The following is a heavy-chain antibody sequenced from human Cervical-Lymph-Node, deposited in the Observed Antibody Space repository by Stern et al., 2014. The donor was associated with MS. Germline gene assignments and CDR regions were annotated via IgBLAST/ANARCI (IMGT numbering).Heavy chain of an antibody. CDR1: GYTFTSYG. D-gene: IGHD3-9*01. CDR3: ARVMPTYYDILTGYTGGTWFDP. CDR2: ISAYNGNT. J-gene: IGHJ5*02. V-gene: IGHV1-18*01. Sequence: VQLVESGAEVKKPGASVKVSCKASGYTFTSYGISWVRQAPGQGLEWMGWISAYNGNTNYAQKLQGRVTMTTDTSTSTAYMELRILRSDDTAVYYCARVMPTYYDILTGYTGGTWFDPWGQGTLVTVSS.